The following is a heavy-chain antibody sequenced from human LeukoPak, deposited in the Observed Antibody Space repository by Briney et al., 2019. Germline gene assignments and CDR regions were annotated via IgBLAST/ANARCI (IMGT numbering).Heavy chain of an antibody. CDR1: GFIFDDYS. CDR3: ARSVELVRGYFDF. V-gene: IGHV3-9*01. CDR2: ISWNSDSK. Sequence: ALRLSCAAPGFIFDDYSMHWVRQAPEKGLEWVSGISWNSDSKDYADSVKGRFTISRDNAKNSLFLQVNSLRTEDTALYYCARSVELVRGYFDFWGQGTLVTVSS. J-gene: IGHJ4*02. D-gene: IGHD1-7*01.